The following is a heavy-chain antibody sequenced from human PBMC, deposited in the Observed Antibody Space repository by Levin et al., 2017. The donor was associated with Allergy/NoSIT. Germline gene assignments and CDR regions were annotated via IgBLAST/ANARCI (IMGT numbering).Heavy chain of an antibody. V-gene: IGHV4-4*02. Sequence: SETLSLTCAVSGGSISSSNWWSWVRQPPGKGLEWIGEIYHSGSTNYNPSLKSRVIISVDKSKNQFSLKLSSVTAADPAVYYCARLAAQYGGLGDYWGQGTLVTVSS. J-gene: IGHJ4*02. CDR3: ARLAAQYGGLGDY. D-gene: IGHD5-12*01. CDR1: GGSISSSNW. CDR2: IYHSGST.